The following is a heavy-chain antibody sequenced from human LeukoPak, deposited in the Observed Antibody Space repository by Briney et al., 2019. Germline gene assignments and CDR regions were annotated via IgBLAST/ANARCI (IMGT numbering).Heavy chain of an antibody. CDR3: AKKGNSGSPRPLDY. D-gene: IGHD5-12*01. CDR2: TSFDGSGQ. V-gene: IGHV3-30-3*01. Sequence: PGRSLRLSCAASGFTFSRYALHWVRQTPGKGLEWVALTSFDGSGQYYADFVKGRFTISRDNPKNTLYLQMNSLRAEDTAEYYCAKKGNSGSPRPLDYWGQGTLVIVSS. CDR1: GFTFSRYA. J-gene: IGHJ4*02.